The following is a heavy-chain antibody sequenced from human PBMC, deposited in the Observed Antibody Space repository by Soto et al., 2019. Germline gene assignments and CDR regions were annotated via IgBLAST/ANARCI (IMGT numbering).Heavy chain of an antibody. CDR3: ARHAITFGGVIASLYYFVY. J-gene: IGHJ4*02. Sequence: ASVKVSCKASGYTFTSYYMHWVRQAPGQGLEWMGIINPSGGSTSYAQKFQGRVTMTRDTSTSTVYMELSSLRSEDTAVYYCARHAITFGGVIASLYYFVYWGQGTLVTVSS. CDR1: GYTFTSYY. V-gene: IGHV1-46*01. CDR2: INPSGGST. D-gene: IGHD3-16*02.